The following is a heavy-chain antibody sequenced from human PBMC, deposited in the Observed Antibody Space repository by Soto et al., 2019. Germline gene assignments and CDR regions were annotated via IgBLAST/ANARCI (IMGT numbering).Heavy chain of an antibody. CDR2: FSGSGGVT. D-gene: IGHD3-10*01. V-gene: IGHV3-23*01. CDR1: GFTFKNYD. CDR3: AKVRHFRSYYESAGHYNN. J-gene: IGHJ4*02. Sequence: EVQLLESGGGLVQPGGSLRLSCVASGFTFKNYDMRWVRQAPGKGLEWVSGFSGSGGVTYYADSVKGRFTISRDNSKNTLYLQMNSLRANDTAVYYCAKVRHFRSYYESAGHYNNWGQGTLVTVSS.